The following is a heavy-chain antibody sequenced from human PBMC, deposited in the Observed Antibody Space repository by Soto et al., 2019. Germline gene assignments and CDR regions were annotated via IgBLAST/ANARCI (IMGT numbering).Heavy chain of an antibody. D-gene: IGHD1-26*01. CDR2: ISAYNGNT. CDR3: ARGRYLDY. Sequence: QVQLVQSGGEVKKPGASVKVSCKASGYTFITYGVAWVRQAPGQGLEWMGWISAYNGNTYYPQNLQGRVTVTTVSSSSTAYMEMRSLISADTAVYYCARGRYLDYWGQGTLVTVSS. CDR1: GYTFITYG. V-gene: IGHV1-18*01. J-gene: IGHJ4*02.